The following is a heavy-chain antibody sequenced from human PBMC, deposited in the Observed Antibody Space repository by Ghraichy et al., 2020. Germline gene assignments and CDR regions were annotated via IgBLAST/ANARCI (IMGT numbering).Heavy chain of an antibody. V-gene: IGHV3-30*18. CDR2: ISYDGSNK. CDR1: GFTFSSYG. CDR3: AKAYPKFQLTSWFDP. J-gene: IGHJ5*02. D-gene: IGHD4/OR15-4a*01. Sequence: GGSLRLSCAASGFTFSSYGMHWVRQAPGKGLEWVAVISYDGSNKYYADSVKGRFTISRDNSKNTLYLQMNSLRAEDTAVYYCAKAYPKFQLTSWFDPWGQGTLVTVSS.